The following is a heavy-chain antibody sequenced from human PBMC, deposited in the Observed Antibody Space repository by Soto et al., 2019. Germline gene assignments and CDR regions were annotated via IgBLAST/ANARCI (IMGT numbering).Heavy chain of an antibody. CDR3: ARDYDGFDY. D-gene: IGHD3-16*01. CDR1: SVSITSSNW. Sequence: PSETLSLTCDVSSVSITSSNWWTWVRQPPGKGLEWIGKISHSGTVNYNATLRSRVTISVDKPKNQLSLKLMSVTAADTAVYYCARDYDGFDYWGRGILVTVSS. V-gene: IGHV4-4*02. CDR2: ISHSGTV. J-gene: IGHJ4*02.